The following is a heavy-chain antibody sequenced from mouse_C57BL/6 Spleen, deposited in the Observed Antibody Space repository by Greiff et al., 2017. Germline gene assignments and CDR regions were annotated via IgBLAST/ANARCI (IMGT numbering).Heavy chain of an antibody. CDR3: GNDGKLYALDY. Sequence: VQLQQSGPELVKPGASVKMSCKASGYTFTSYCMHWVKQRPGQGLEWIGMIHPNSGSTNYNEKFKSKATLTVDKSSSTAYMQLSSLTSEDSAVYCCGNDGKLYALDYRRQGTSVTVSS. J-gene: IGHJ4*01. D-gene: IGHD2-3*01. CDR1: GYTFTSYC. V-gene: IGHV1-64*01. CDR2: IHPNSGST.